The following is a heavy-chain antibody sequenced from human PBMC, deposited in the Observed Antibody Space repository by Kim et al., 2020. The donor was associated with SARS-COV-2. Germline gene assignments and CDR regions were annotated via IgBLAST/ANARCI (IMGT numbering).Heavy chain of an antibody. CDR2: IKSKTDGGTT. Sequence: GGSLRLSCAASGFTFSNAWMSWVRQAPGKGLEWVGRIKSKTDGGTTDYAATVKGRFTISRDDSKNTLYLQMNSLKTEDTAVYYCTTITMVRGVNWFDPWGQGTLVTVSS. D-gene: IGHD3-10*01. V-gene: IGHV3-15*01. J-gene: IGHJ5*02. CDR1: GFTFSNAW. CDR3: TTITMVRGVNWFDP.